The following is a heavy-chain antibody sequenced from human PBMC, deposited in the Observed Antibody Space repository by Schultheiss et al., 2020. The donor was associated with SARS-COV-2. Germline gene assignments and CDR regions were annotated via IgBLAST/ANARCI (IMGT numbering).Heavy chain of an antibody. Sequence: SQTLSLTCTVSGGSISSGGYYWSWIRQHPGKGLEWIGYIYYSGSTYYNPSLKSRVTISVDTSKNQFSLKLSSVTAADTAVYYCARVYYDFWSGPATLDYWGQGTLVTVSS. CDR3: ARVYYDFWSGPATLDY. D-gene: IGHD3-3*01. CDR1: GGSISSGGYY. J-gene: IGHJ4*02. CDR2: IYYSGST. V-gene: IGHV4-31*03.